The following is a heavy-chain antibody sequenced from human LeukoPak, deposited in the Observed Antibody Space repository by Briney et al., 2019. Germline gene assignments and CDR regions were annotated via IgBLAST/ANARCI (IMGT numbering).Heavy chain of an antibody. CDR1: GGSISSGGYY. D-gene: IGHD5-18*01. V-gene: IGHV4-31*03. J-gene: IGHJ4*02. CDR3: ARDRGYSYGEFDY. CDR2: IYYSGST. Sequence: SETLSLTCTVSGGSISSGGYYWSWIRQHPGKGLEWIGYIYYSGSTYYNPSLKSRVTISIDTSKNQFSLKLSSVTAADTAVYYCARDRGYSYGEFDYWGQGTLVTVSS.